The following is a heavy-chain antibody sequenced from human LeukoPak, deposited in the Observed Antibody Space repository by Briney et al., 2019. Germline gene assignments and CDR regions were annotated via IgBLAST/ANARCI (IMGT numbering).Heavy chain of an antibody. Sequence: SETLSLTCTVSGGSISSHYWSWIRQPPGKGLEWIGYIYYSGSTNYNPSLKSRVTISVDTSKNQFSLKLSSVTAADTAVYYCARGITMVPDYWGQGTRVTVSS. J-gene: IGHJ4*02. D-gene: IGHD3-10*01. CDR1: GGSISSHY. CDR3: ARGITMVPDY. CDR2: IYYSGST. V-gene: IGHV4-59*11.